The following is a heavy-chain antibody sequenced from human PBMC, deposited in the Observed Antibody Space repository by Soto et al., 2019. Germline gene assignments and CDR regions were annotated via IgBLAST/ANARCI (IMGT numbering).Heavy chain of an antibody. D-gene: IGHD2-15*01. CDR2: IYYSGST. Sequence: QLQLQESGPGLVKPSETLSLTCTVSGGSISSSSYYWGWIRQPPGKGLEWIGSIYYSGSTYYNPSLKSRVTISVDTSKNQFSLKLSSVTAADTAVYYCARDLGICSGGSCYSGSRFDYWGQGTLVTVSS. CDR1: GGSISSSSYY. V-gene: IGHV4-39*02. J-gene: IGHJ4*02. CDR3: ARDLGICSGGSCYSGSRFDY.